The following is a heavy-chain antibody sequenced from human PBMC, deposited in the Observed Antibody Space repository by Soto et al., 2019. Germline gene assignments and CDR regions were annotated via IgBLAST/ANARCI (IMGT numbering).Heavy chain of an antibody. J-gene: IGHJ6*02. Sequence: VGSLRLSCAASGFTFSSYGMHWVRQAPGKGLEWVAVISYDGSNKYYADSVKGRFTISRDNSKNTLYLQMNSLRAEDTAVYYCAKDQPNGDYEVYYYGMDVWGQGTTVTVSS. CDR3: AKDQPNGDYEVYYYGMDV. V-gene: IGHV3-30*18. CDR1: GFTFSSYG. CDR2: ISYDGSNK. D-gene: IGHD4-17*01.